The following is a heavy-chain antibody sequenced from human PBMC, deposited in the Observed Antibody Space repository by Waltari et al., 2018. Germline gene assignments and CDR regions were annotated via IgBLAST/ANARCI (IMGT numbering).Heavy chain of an antibody. CDR3: ARGKGVYAITPAMVWYFDL. D-gene: IGHD2-8*01. CDR1: GYTFTSYD. J-gene: IGHJ2*01. CDR2: MNPNSGNT. V-gene: IGHV1-8*01. Sequence: QVQLVQSGAEVKKPGASVKVSCKASGYTFTSYDINWVRQATGQGLEWMGWMNPNSGNTGYAQKFQGRVTMTRNTSISTAYMELSSLRSEDTAVYYCARGKGVYAITPAMVWYFDLWGRGTLVTVSS.